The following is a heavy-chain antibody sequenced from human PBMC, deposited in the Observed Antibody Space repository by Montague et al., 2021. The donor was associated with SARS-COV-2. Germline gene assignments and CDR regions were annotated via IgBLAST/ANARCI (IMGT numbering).Heavy chain of an antibody. Sequence: SLRLSCAASGFTFSSYAMHWVRQAPGKGLEWVAVISYDGSNKYYADSVKGRFTISRDNSKNTLYLQMNSLRAEDTAVYYWARVLGGYYGMDVWGQGTTVTVSS. D-gene: IGHD2/OR15-2a*01. V-gene: IGHV3-30-3*01. J-gene: IGHJ6*02. CDR1: GFTFSSYA. CDR3: ARVLGGYYGMDV. CDR2: ISYDGSNK.